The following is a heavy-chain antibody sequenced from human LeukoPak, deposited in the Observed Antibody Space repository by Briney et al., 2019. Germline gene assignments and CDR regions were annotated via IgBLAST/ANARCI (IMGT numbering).Heavy chain of an antibody. CDR2: MNPNSGNT. CDR1: GYTFTCYD. D-gene: IGHD1-26*01. J-gene: IGHJ4*02. Sequence: ASVKVSCKASGYTFTCYDINWVRQATGQGLEWMGWMNPNSGNTGYAQKFQGRVTMTRNTSISTAYMELSSLRSEDTAVYYCARGGAVGATSDYWGQGTLVTVSS. V-gene: IGHV1-8*01. CDR3: ARGGAVGATSDY.